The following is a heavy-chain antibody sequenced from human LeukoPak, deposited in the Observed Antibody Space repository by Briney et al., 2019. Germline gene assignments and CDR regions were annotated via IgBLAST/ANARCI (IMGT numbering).Heavy chain of an antibody. Sequence: SETLSLTCAVYGGSFSGYYWSWIRQPPGKGLEWIGEINHSGNTNYNPSLKSRVTISVDTSKNQFSLKLSSVTAADTAVYYCARGPSESTYYDLWSGYPARDWFDPWGQGTLVTVSS. V-gene: IGHV4-34*01. D-gene: IGHD3-3*01. J-gene: IGHJ5*02. CDR3: ARGPSESTYYDLWSGYPARDWFDP. CDR2: INHSGNT. CDR1: GGSFSGYY.